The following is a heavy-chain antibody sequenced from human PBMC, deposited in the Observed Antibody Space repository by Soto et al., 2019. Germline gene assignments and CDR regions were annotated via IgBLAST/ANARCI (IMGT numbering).Heavy chain of an antibody. CDR1: GYTFITND. J-gene: IGHJ5*02. CDR2: MKPSTGDS. Sequence: ASVKVSCKASGYTFITNDINWVRQASGQGLEWMGWMKPSTGDSGSDPDFQGRITMTRDTATSTAYMELSSLKFEDTAVYYCARGGPAAGFALWGQGSLVTVSS. V-gene: IGHV1-8*01. CDR3: ARGGPAAGFAL. D-gene: IGHD6-13*01.